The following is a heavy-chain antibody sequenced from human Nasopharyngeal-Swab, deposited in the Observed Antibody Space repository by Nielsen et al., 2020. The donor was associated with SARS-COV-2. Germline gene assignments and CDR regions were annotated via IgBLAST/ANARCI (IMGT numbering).Heavy chain of an antibody. CDR3: AKATNARYDFWSGSFDY. Sequence: SLKISCAASGFTFDDYGMHWVRQARGKGLEWVSGISWDGLTIGYADSVKGRFTISRDNAKNSLYLQMNSLRVEDMAFYYCAKATNARYDFWSGSFDYWGQGTLVTVSS. V-gene: IGHV3-9*03. J-gene: IGHJ4*02. CDR1: GFTFDDYG. D-gene: IGHD3-3*01. CDR2: ISWDGLTI.